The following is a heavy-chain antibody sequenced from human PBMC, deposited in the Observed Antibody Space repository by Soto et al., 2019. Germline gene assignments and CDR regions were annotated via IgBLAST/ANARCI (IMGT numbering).Heavy chain of an antibody. D-gene: IGHD4-17*01. CDR2: IYYSGST. Sequence: QVQLQESGPGLVKPSQTLSLTCTVSGGSISSGGYYWSWIRQHPGKGLGWIGYIYYSGSTYYNPSLKRRVTISVDTSNNEFSLKLSSGTAADTAVYYCARSLGDYGDSDAFDIWGQGTIVTVSS. CDR3: ARSLGDYGDSDAFDI. CDR1: GGSISSGGYY. V-gene: IGHV4-31*03. J-gene: IGHJ3*02.